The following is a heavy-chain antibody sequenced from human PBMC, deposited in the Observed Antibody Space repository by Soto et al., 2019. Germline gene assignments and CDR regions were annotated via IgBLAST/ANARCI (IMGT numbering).Heavy chain of an antibody. J-gene: IGHJ6*02. Sequence: QITLKESGPTLVKPTQTLTLTCTFSGFSLSTSGVGVGWIRQPPGKALEWLALIYWDDDKRYSPSLKSRLTITQDTSKNQVVLTMTNMDPVDTATYYCARQRYSSSWYHYYYGMDVWGQGTTVTVSS. V-gene: IGHV2-5*02. CDR1: GFSLSTSGVG. CDR3: ARQRYSSSWYHYYYGMDV. D-gene: IGHD6-13*01. CDR2: IYWDDDK.